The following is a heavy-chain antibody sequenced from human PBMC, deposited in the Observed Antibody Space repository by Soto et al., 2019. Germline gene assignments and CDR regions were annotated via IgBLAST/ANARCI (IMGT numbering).Heavy chain of an antibody. CDR2: INTDKGNT. CDR1: GYTFTTFG. J-gene: IGHJ4*02. CDR3: ATRSPAFDF. V-gene: IGHV1-18*01. Sequence: QVQLVQSGPEVKKPGASVKVSCKTSGYTFTTFGISWVRQAPGQGLEWMGWINTDKGNTNYAQKFQGRVTMTTDTATRTAYMELRSLRSDDTAVYYCATRSPAFDFWCQGTLVTVS.